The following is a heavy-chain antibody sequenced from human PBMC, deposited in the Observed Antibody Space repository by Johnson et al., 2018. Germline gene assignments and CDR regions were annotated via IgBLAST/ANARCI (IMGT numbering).Heavy chain of an antibody. Sequence: QVQLVESGGGLVQPGRSLRLSCAASGFTFTNYAMHWVRQAPGKGLEWVAVISYDGSNKYYADSVKGRFTISRDNSTNTLYLQMNSLRAEDTAVYYCARDQVAVAGRDYYYYGMDVWGQGTTVTVSS. D-gene: IGHD6-19*01. CDR2: ISYDGSNK. V-gene: IGHV3-30-3*01. J-gene: IGHJ6*02. CDR3: ARDQVAVAGRDYYYYGMDV. CDR1: GFTFTNYA.